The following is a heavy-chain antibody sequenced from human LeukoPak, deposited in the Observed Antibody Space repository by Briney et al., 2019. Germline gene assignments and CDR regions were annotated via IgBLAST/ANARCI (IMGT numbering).Heavy chain of an antibody. D-gene: IGHD2-21*01. Sequence: PGGSLRLSCAASGFTFSSYSMNWVRQAPGKGLEWVSYISSSSTIYYADSVKGRLTISRDNAKNSLYLQMNNLRAEDTAVYYCASELAYYFDSWGQGTLVTVSS. J-gene: IGHJ4*02. V-gene: IGHV3-48*04. CDR2: ISSSSTI. CDR3: ASELAYYFDS. CDR1: GFTFSSYS.